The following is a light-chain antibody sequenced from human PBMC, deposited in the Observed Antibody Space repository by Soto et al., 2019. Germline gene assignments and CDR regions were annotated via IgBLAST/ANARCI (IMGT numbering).Light chain of an antibody. V-gene: IGLV1-40*01. CDR2: GNS. CDR1: SSNIGAGYD. J-gene: IGLJ1*01. CDR3: SSHTSSRTVG. Sequence: QSVLTQPPSVSAAPGQRVTISCTGSSSNIGAGYDVHWYQQLPGTAPKLLIYGNSNRPSGVPDRFSGSKSGTSASLAITGLQAEDEADYYCSSHTSSRTVGFGTGTKVTVL.